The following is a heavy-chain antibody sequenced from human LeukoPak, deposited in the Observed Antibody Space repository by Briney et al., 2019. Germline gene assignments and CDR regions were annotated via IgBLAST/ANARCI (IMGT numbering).Heavy chain of an antibody. Sequence: ASVKVSCKASGYTFTGYYMHWVRQAPGQGLEWMGWINPNSGGTNYAQKFQGRVTMTRDASISTAYVELSRLRSDDTAVYYCAREVGGATNNYFDYWGQGTLVTVSS. J-gene: IGHJ4*02. CDR2: INPNSGGT. V-gene: IGHV1-2*02. D-gene: IGHD1-26*01. CDR1: GYTFTGYY. CDR3: AREVGGATNNYFDY.